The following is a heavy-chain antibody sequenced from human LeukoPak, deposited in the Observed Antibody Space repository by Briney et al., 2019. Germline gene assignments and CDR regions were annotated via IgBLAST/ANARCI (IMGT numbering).Heavy chain of an antibody. V-gene: IGHV4-59*01. J-gene: IGHJ4*02. D-gene: IGHD2-8*02. CDR3: ARDRRYFDTGGLGGPDY. Sequence: SETLSLTCGVSGGAITNYYWNWIRQAPGKGLEWLGYIYYTGSTTYNPSVKSRITISLETSKKQISLKLRSVTAADTAVYYCARDRRYFDTGGLGGPDYWGQGTLVTVSS. CDR2: IYYTGST. CDR1: GGAITNYY.